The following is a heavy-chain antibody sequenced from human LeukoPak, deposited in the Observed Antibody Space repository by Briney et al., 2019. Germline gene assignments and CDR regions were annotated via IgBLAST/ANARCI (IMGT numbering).Heavy chain of an antibody. V-gene: IGHV4-4*08. Sequence: PSETLSLTCTVSGASIRSHYWSWIRQPPGKGLEWIGRIYTSGSTNYNPSLKSRVTISVDTSKNQFSLKLSSVTAADTAVYYCSVYDFWSGSNSYWGQGTLVTVSS. CDR1: GASIRSHY. D-gene: IGHD3-3*01. J-gene: IGHJ4*02. CDR3: SVYDFWSGSNSY. CDR2: IYTSGST.